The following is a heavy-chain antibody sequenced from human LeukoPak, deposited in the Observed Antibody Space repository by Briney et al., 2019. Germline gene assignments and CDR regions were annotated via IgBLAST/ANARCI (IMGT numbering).Heavy chain of an antibody. Sequence: AGGSLRLSCAASGFTFSNYGMHWVRQAPGKGLEWVAFIRYDGGNKYYADSVKGRFTISRDNSKNTLYLQMNSLRAEDTAVYYCAKDYPFEYSSSLGYFDYWGQGTLVTVSS. D-gene: IGHD6-6*01. V-gene: IGHV3-30*02. CDR3: AKDYPFEYSSSLGYFDY. J-gene: IGHJ4*02. CDR2: IRYDGGNK. CDR1: GFTFSNYG.